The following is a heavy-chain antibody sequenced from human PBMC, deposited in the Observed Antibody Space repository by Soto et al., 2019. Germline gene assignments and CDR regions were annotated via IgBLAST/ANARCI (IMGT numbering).Heavy chain of an antibody. D-gene: IGHD3-3*01. CDR3: AKVVGDYDFWSGYYTSWFDP. Sequence: GGSLRLSCAASGFTFSSYAMSWVRQAPGKGLEWVSAISGSGGSTYYADSVKGRFTISRDNSKNTQYLQMNSLRAEDTAVYYCAKVVGDYDFWSGYYTSWFDPWGQGTLVTVSS. V-gene: IGHV3-23*01. CDR2: ISGSGGST. CDR1: GFTFSSYA. J-gene: IGHJ5*02.